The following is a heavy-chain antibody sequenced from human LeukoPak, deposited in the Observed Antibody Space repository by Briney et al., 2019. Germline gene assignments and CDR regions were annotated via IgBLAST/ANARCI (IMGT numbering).Heavy chain of an antibody. CDR2: ISWNSGSI. J-gene: IGHJ3*02. D-gene: IGHD3-10*01. CDR1: GFTFDDYA. CDR3: AKDFYRGAFDI. Sequence: GGSLRLSCAASGFTFDDYAMHWVRHAPGKGLEWVSGISWNSGSIGYADSVKGRFTISRDNAKNSLYLQMNSLRAEDTALYYCAKDFYRGAFDIWGQGTMVTVSS. V-gene: IGHV3-9*01.